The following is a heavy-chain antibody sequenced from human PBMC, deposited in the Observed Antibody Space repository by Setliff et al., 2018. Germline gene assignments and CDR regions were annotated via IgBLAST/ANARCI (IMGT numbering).Heavy chain of an antibody. CDR2: IYIGGSA. V-gene: IGHV4-4*07. CDR3: ARIHLLLWFGELLSGWCDP. Sequence: SETLSLTCTVSGGSISSYYWSWIRQPAGKGLEWIGHIYIGGSANYNPSLKSRVTMSIDTSKNQFSLKLSSVTAADTAVYYCARIHLLLWFGELLSGWCDPWGQGTLVTVS. D-gene: IGHD3-10*01. J-gene: IGHJ5*02. CDR1: GGSISSYY.